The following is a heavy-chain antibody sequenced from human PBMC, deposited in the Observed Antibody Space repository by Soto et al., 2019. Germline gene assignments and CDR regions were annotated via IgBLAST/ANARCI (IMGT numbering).Heavy chain of an antibody. V-gene: IGHV3-53*01. J-gene: IGHJ4*02. CDR3: AGRLTTAASLDY. CDR1: GFSVSSNH. CDR2: IHGGGST. Sequence: VQLVESGGGLIQPGGSLRLSCAASGFSVSSNHMTWVRQAAGKGLELVSFIHGGGSTSYADSVKGRFTISRDNSKNTLYLQMDSLRAEDTAKYYCAGRLTTAASLDYWGQGTLVTVSS. D-gene: IGHD3-16*01.